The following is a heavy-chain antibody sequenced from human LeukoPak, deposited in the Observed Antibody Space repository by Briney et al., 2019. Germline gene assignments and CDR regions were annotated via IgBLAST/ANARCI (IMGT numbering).Heavy chain of an antibody. CDR3: ASENCSGTSCSSFDY. D-gene: IGHD2-2*01. CDR1: GGSISSRSYY. J-gene: IGHJ4*02. V-gene: IGHV4-39*01. CDR2: IFYSGTT. Sequence: KPSETLSLTCTVSGGSISSRSYYWGWIRQPPGKGLEWIGSIFYSGTTYYNPSLKGRVTISVDTSKNQFSLRLSSVTAADTAVYYCASENCSGTSCSSFDYWGQGTLVTVSS.